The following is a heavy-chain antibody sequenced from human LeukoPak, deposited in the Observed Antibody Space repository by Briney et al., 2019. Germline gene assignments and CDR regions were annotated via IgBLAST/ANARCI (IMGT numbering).Heavy chain of an antibody. V-gene: IGHV3-21*01. CDR1: GFTFDDYG. CDR3: ARDLCSGGSCYLDY. D-gene: IGHD2-15*01. CDR2: ISSSSSYI. J-gene: IGHJ4*02. Sequence: GGSMRLSCAASGFTFDDYGVSWIRQAPGKGLEWVSSISSSSSYIYYADSVKGRFTISRDNAKNSLYLQMNSLRAEDTAVYYCARDLCSGGSCYLDYWGQGTLVTVSS.